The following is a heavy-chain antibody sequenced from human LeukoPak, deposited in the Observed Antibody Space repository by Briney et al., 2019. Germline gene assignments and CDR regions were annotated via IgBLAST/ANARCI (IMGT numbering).Heavy chain of an antibody. CDR1: GGSMSNSNYY. V-gene: IGHV4-39*01. CDR3: ARRGLGTTPYFDY. D-gene: IGHD4-17*01. Sequence: SETLSLTCIVSGGSMSNSNYYWGWIRQPPGRGLEWIGSIHYSGSTYYNPSLKSRVTISVDTSKNQFSLKLSSVTAADTAVYYCARRGLGTTPYFDYWGQGTLVTVSS. CDR2: IHYSGST. J-gene: IGHJ4*02.